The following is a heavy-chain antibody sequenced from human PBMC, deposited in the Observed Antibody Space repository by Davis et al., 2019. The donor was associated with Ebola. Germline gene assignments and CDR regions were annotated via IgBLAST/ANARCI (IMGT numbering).Heavy chain of an antibody. CDR2: ISVYSGNT. CDR1: GYPFIANG. Sequence: ASVKVSCKASGYPFIANGFSWVRQAPGQGLEWMGWISVYSGNTNYAQNFQGRVTMATDTSRRTAYLELRGLTSDDTAIYYCAREGGHCTGGSCNRKLDYWGQGTLVTVSS. D-gene: IGHD2-15*01. CDR3: AREGGHCTGGSCNRKLDY. J-gene: IGHJ4*02. V-gene: IGHV1-18*01.